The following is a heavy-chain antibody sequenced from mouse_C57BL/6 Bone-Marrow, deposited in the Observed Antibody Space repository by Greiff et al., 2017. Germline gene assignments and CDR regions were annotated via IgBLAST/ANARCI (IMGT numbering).Heavy chain of an antibody. V-gene: IGHV1-7*01. CDR2: INPSSGYT. Sequence: QVQLKQSGAELAKPGASVKLSCKASGYTFTSYWMHWVKQRPGQGLEWIGYINPSSGYTKYNQKFKDKATLTADKSSSTAYMQLSSLTSEYSAVYYSERRKAYAMDYWGQGTAVTVSS. CDR1: GYTFTSYW. CDR3: ERRKAYAMDY. J-gene: IGHJ4*01.